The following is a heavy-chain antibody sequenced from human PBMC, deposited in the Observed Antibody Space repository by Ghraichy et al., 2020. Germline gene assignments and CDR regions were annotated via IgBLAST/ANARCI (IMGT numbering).Heavy chain of an antibody. Sequence: ASVKVSCKASGYTFTSYYMHWVRQAPGQGLEWMGIINPSGGSTSYAQKFQGRVTMTRDTSTSTVYMELSSLRSEDTAVYYCARFLKTYCGGDCYSDYYYYGMDVWCQGTTVTVSS. CDR1: GYTFTSYY. CDR3: ARFLKTYCGGDCYSDYYYYGMDV. V-gene: IGHV1-46*01. D-gene: IGHD2-21*02. J-gene: IGHJ6*02. CDR2: INPSGGST.